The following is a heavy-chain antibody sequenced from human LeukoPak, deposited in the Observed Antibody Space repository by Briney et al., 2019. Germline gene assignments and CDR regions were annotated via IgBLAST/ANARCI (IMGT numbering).Heavy chain of an antibody. V-gene: IGHV4-59*01. J-gene: IGHJ4*02. CDR3: ARVARDGYLAYYFDY. CDR2: IYHSGST. Sequence: SETLSLTCTVSGGSISTYYWSWIRQPPRKGLEWIASIYHSGSTYHNPSLKSRVTISADTSKNQFSLKLNSVTAADTAVYYCARVARDGYLAYYFDYWGPGTPVTVSS. D-gene: IGHD5-24*01. CDR1: GGSISTYY.